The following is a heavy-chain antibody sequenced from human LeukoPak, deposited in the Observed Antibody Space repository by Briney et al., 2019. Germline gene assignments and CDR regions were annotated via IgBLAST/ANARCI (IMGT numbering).Heavy chain of an antibody. V-gene: IGHV1-18*01. CDR3: AVELGY. Sequence: ASVKVSCKASGYTFTSYGISWVRQAPGQGLEWMGWISAYNGNTNYAQKLQGRVTMTRNTSISTAYMELSSLRSEDTAVYYCAVELGYWGQGTLVTVSS. CDR1: GYTFTSYG. D-gene: IGHD6-13*01. CDR2: ISAYNGNT. J-gene: IGHJ4*02.